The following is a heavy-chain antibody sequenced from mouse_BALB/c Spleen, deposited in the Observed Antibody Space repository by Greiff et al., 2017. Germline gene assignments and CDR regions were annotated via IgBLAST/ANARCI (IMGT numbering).Heavy chain of an antibody. J-gene: IGHJ1*01. D-gene: IGHD1-1*01. CDR2: ILPGSGST. Sequence: QVQLKQSGAELMKPGASVKISCKATGYTFSSYWIEWVKQRPGHGLEWIGEILPGSGSTNYNEKFKGKATFTADTSSNTAYMQLSSLTSEDSAVYYCASGLLRYYWYFDVWGAGTTVTVSS. CDR3: ASGLLRYYWYFDV. V-gene: IGHV1-9*01. CDR1: GYTFSSYW.